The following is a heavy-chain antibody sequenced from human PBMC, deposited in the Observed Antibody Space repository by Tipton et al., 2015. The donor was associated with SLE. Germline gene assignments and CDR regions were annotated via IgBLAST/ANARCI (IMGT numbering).Heavy chain of an antibody. Sequence: SLRLSCAASGFTFSTHGMHWVRQAPGKGLEWVAVIWFDGNSESYADSVKGRFTISRDNSRSTVYLQMNSLRAEDTSVYYCGRDKGATSIDYWGQGTLVTVSS. D-gene: IGHD3-16*01. CDR1: GFTFSTHG. CDR2: IWFDGNSE. V-gene: IGHV3-33*01. J-gene: IGHJ4*02. CDR3: GRDKGATSIDY.